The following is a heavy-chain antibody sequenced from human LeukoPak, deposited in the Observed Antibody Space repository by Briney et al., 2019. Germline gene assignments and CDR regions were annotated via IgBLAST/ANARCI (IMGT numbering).Heavy chain of an antibody. CDR2: IDPVDSYA. CDR3: ARHSRRYDSLTSYYNSYHYGMDV. V-gene: IGHV5-10-1*01. J-gene: IGHJ6*04. CDR1: GYSFTSHW. Sequence: GESLKISCKGSGYSFTSHWISWVRQMPGKGLEWMGRIDPVDSYATYSPSFQGHVTISADRSISTAYLQWSSLKASDTAMYYRARHSRRYDSLTSYYNSYHYGMDVWGKETTVTVSS. D-gene: IGHD3-9*01.